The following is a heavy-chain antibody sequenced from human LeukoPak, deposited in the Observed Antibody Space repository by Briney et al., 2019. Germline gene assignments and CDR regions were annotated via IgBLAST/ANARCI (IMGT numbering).Heavy chain of an antibody. CDR2: ISWDGGST. V-gene: IGHV3-43*01. CDR3: AKDVSRYYGMDV. CDR1: GFTFDDYT. Sequence: PGGSLRLSCAASGFTFDDYTMHWVRQAPGKGLEWVSLISWDGGSTYYADSVKGRFTISRDNSKNSLYLQMNSLRTEDTALYYCAKDVSRYYGMDVWGQGTMVTVSS. J-gene: IGHJ6*02.